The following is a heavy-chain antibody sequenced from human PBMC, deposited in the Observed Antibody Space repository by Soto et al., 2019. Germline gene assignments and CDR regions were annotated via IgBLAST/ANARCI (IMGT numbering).Heavy chain of an antibody. CDR3: ARADYYDRRGCLLACGY. CDR1: GYTFTSYD. V-gene: IGHV1-8*01. Sequence: QVQLVQSGAEVKKPGASVKVSCKASGYTFTSYDINWVRQATGQGLEWMGWMNPNSGNTGYAQKFQGRVPMTRNTSISIAYMGLSSLRSEDTAVYYCARADYYDRRGCLLACGYWGQGALVTVSS. J-gene: IGHJ4*02. CDR2: MNPNSGNT. D-gene: IGHD3-22*01.